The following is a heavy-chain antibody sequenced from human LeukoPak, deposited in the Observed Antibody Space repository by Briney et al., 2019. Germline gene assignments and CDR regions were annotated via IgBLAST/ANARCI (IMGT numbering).Heavy chain of an antibody. V-gene: IGHV3-11*01. D-gene: IGHD3-22*01. J-gene: IGHJ6*03. CDR3: AKGGHYDNSGYMDV. CDR1: GFTFSDYY. CDR2: ISSSGSTI. Sequence: GGSLRLSCAASGFTFSDYYMSWIRQAPGKGLEWVSYISSSGSTIYYADSVKGRFTIPRDNAKNSLYLQMNSRRAEDTAVYYCAKGGHYDNSGYMDVWGKGTTVTVSS.